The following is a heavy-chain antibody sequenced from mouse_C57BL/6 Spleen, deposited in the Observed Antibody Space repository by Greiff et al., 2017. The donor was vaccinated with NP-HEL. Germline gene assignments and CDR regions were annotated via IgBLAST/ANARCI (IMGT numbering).Heavy chain of an antibody. CDR2: IYPGGGYT. Sequence: VMLVESGAELVRPGTSVKMSCKASGYTFTNYWIGWAKQRPGHGLEWIGDIYPGGGYTNYNEKFKGKAKLTADKSSSTAYMQFSSLTSEDSAIYYCAREGYYYGSSYDAMDYWGQGTSVTVSS. V-gene: IGHV1-63*01. CDR1: GYTFTNYW. J-gene: IGHJ4*01. D-gene: IGHD1-1*01. CDR3: AREGYYYGSSYDAMDY.